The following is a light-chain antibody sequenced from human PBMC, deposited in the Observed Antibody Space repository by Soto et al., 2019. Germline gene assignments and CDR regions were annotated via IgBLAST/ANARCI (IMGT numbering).Light chain of an antibody. Sequence: DIQMTQSPSSLSASVGDRVTITCRASQSISRDLNWYQQKPRKAPKLLIYAASSLQSGVPSRFSGIGSGTDVTLTISSLQPEDFATYYCQPSYSTPRTFGQGTKVEIK. J-gene: IGKJ1*01. V-gene: IGKV1-39*01. CDR3: QPSYSTPRT. CDR2: AAS. CDR1: QSISRD.